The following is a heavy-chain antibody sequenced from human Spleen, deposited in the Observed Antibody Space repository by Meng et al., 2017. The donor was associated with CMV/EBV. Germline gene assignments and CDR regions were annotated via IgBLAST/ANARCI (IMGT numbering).Heavy chain of an antibody. Sequence: GESLKISCAASGFTFSSCEMNWVRQAPGKGLEWVSYISSSGSTIYYADSVKGRFTISRDNAKNSLYLQMNSLRAEDTAVYYCARETTVTNYFDYWGQGTLVTVSS. CDR3: ARETTVTNYFDY. J-gene: IGHJ4*02. CDR1: GFTFSSCE. V-gene: IGHV3-48*03. CDR2: ISSSGSTI. D-gene: IGHD4-17*01.